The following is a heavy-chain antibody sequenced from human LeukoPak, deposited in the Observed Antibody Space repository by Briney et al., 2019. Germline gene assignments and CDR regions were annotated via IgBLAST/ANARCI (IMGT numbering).Heavy chain of an antibody. CDR2: IIPIFGTA. D-gene: IGHD3-3*01. V-gene: IGHV1-69*13. J-gene: IGHJ5*02. CDR3: ARSLRRTTIFGVGYRWFDP. CDR1: GGTFSSYA. Sequence: SVKVSCKASGGTFSSYAISWVRQAPGQGLEWMGGIIPIFGTANYAQKFQGRVTITADESTSTAYMELGSLRSEDTAVYYCARSLRRTTIFGVGYRWFDPWGQGTLVTVSS.